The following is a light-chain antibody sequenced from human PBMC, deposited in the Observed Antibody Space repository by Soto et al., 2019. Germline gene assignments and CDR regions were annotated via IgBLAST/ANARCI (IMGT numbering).Light chain of an antibody. CDR1: STDFVSYNR. CDR2: EAS. CDR3: SLYTSENTYV. V-gene: IGLV2-18*01. Sequence: QSVLTQPPSVSGSPGQSVTISCTGTSTDFVSYNRVSWYQQPPDTAPKLMIYEASNRPSGAPDRFSGSKSGNTASLTISGLQAADEADYYCSLYTSENTYVFGTGTKVTVL. J-gene: IGLJ1*01.